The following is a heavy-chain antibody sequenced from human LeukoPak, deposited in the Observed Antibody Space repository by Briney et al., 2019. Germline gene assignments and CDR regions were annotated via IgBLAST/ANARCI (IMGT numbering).Heavy chain of an antibody. D-gene: IGHD3-22*01. V-gene: IGHV3-7*03. J-gene: IGHJ4*02. CDR3: VGDSNGYFYGHDY. Sequence: GGSLRLSCAASGFTFSSHWMNWVRQAPGKGLEWVGIINQNGGRIGYGDSVKGRFTISRDNAQKSVYLQMNSLRAEDTAVYFCVGDSNGYFYGHDYWGQGTLVAVSS. CDR2: INQNGGRI. CDR1: GFTFSSHW.